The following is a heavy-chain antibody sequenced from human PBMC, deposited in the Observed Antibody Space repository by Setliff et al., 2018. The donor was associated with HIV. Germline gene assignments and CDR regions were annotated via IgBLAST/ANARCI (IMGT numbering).Heavy chain of an antibody. D-gene: IGHD4-17*01. J-gene: IGHJ6*03. V-gene: IGHV4-31*11. CDR1: GGSLSGYY. CDR3: ATPVTSRGYYYMDV. Sequence: SETLSLTCDVYGGSLSGYYWTWIRQHPGKGLEWIGYYYYSGLTYYNPSIKSRLTISIDTSKNQFSLKLSSVTAADTAVYYCATPVTSRGYYYMDVWGKGTTVTVSS. CDR2: YYYSGLT.